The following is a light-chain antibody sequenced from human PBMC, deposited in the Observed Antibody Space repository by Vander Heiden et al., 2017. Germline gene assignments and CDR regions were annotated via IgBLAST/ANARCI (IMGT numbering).Light chain of an antibody. CDR1: QSVSSN. V-gene: IGKV3-15*01. Sequence: EIVMTQSPATLSVSPGERATLSCRASQSVSSNLAWYQQKPGQAPRLLIYGASTRATGIPARFSGSGSGTEFTLTISSLQSEDFAVYYCQQYNLPRYTFGQGTKLEIK. J-gene: IGKJ2*01. CDR3: QQYNLPRYT. CDR2: GAS.